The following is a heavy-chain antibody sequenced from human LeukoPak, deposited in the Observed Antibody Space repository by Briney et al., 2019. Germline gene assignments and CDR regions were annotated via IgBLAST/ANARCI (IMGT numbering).Heavy chain of an antibody. CDR3: VRGIRDYYGLDY. Sequence: GGSLRLSCAASGFPFNRYGMNWVRQAPGKGLEWVAYIRYDGGNKNYADSVKGRFTISRDNSKNTLDVQMNSLRAEDTAVYYCVRGIRDYYGLDYWGQGTLVTVSS. CDR1: GFPFNRYG. D-gene: IGHD3-22*01. CDR2: IRYDGGNK. V-gene: IGHV3-30*02. J-gene: IGHJ4*02.